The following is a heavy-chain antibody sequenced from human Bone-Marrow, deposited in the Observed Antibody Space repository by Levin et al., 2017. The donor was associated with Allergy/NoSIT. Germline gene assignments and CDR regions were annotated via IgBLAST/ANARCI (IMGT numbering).Heavy chain of an antibody. Sequence: PSETLSLTCTVSGDSVSDFYWSWIRQSPGRGLEWIGWVSDSGSTTYNPSLKSRVAISIDPSKNQLSLKVTSVTAADKAVYYCARNYDFWSGYRTPLGFDVWGRGTTVTVSS. D-gene: IGHD3-3*01. J-gene: IGHJ6*02. CDR1: GDSVSDFY. CDR3: ARNYDFWSGYRTPLGFDV. V-gene: IGHV4-59*08. CDR2: VSDSGST.